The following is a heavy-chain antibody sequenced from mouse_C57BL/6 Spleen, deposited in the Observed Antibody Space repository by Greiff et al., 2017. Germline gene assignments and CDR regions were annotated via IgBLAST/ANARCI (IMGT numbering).Heavy chain of an antibody. D-gene: IGHD1-1*02. Sequence: EVQLVESGGGLVQPKGSLKLSCAASGFSFNTYAMNWVRQAPGKGLEWVARIRSKSNNYATYYADSVKDRFTISRDDSESMLYLQMNNVKTEDTAMYYCVRERGGAYFDYWGQGTTLTVSS. CDR1: GFSFNTYA. CDR3: VRERGGAYFDY. V-gene: IGHV10-1*01. CDR2: IRSKSNNYAT. J-gene: IGHJ2*01.